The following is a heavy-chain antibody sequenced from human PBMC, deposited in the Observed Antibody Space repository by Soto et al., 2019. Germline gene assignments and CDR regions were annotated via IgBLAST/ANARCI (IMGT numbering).Heavy chain of an antibody. CDR3: ARGLLWFGELLRGGQYYYYYMDV. Sequence: ASVKVSCKASGYTFTSYDINWVRQATGQGLEWMGWMNPNSGNTGYAQKFQGRVTMTRNTSISTAYMELSSLRSEDTAVYYCARGLLWFGELLRGGQYYYYYMDVWGKGTTVTVSS. J-gene: IGHJ6*03. V-gene: IGHV1-8*01. D-gene: IGHD3-10*01. CDR1: GYTFTSYD. CDR2: MNPNSGNT.